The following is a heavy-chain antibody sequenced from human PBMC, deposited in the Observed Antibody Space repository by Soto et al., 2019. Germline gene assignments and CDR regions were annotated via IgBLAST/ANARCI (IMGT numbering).Heavy chain of an antibody. D-gene: IGHD6-6*01. Sequence: XXSLKISCKGSGYSFTSYWIVWVRQMPGKGLEWMGIIYPGDSDTRYSPSFQGQVTISADKSISTAYLQCRSLKASDTAMYYCARHSSSAFDIWGQGTMVTVSS. J-gene: IGHJ3*02. CDR1: GYSFTSYW. CDR3: ARHSSSAFDI. CDR2: IYPGDSDT. V-gene: IGHV5-51*01.